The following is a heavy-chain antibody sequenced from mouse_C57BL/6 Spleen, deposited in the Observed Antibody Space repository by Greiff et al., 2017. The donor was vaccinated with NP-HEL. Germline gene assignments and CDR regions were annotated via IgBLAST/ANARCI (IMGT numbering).Heavy chain of an antibody. V-gene: IGHV2-3*01. CDR3: AKVFSDYYGSSSYYFDY. CDR1: GFSLTSYG. Sequence: VKVEESGPGLVAPSQRLSITCTVSGFSLTSYGVSWVRQPPGKGLEWLGVIWGDGSTNYHSALISRLSISKDNSKSQVFLKLNSLQTDDTATYYCAKVFSDYYGSSSYYFDYWGQGTTLTVSS. J-gene: IGHJ2*01. D-gene: IGHD1-1*01. CDR2: IWGDGST.